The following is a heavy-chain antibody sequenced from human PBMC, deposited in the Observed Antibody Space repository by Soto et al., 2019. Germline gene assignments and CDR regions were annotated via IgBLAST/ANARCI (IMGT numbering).Heavy chain of an antibody. CDR3: ARAKSLEYNWFDT. CDR1: GCTFSSYS. J-gene: IGHJ5*02. CDR2: ISSTSATI. Sequence: GVSLRLSWTASGCTFSSYSISWIRQAPGQGLEWISYISSTSATIYYAESVRGRFTVSRDNAKNSVYLQMNSLRAEDTAVYFCARAKSLEYNWFDTWGQGTPVTVSS. V-gene: IGHV3-48*01.